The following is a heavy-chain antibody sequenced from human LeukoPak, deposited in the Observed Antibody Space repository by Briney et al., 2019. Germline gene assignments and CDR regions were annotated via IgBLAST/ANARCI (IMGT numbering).Heavy chain of an antibody. J-gene: IGHJ1*01. CDR2: ITSNGGST. CDR3: AYSSGYYH. D-gene: IGHD3-22*01. V-gene: IGHV3-64D*06. Sequence: GGSLRLSCAVSGFTISLCAMHWVRQAPGRGLEYVSAITSNGGSTYYADSVKGRFTISRDNSKNTLYLHMSTLRPEDTAVYYCAYSSGYYHWGQGTLVTVSS. CDR1: GFTISLCA.